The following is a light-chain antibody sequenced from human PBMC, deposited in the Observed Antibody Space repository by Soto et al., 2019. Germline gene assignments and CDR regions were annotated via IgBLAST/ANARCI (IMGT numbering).Light chain of an antibody. V-gene: IGLV2-14*01. J-gene: IGLJ3*02. Sequence: QSVLTQPASVSGSPGQSITISCTGTSSDVGGYNYVSWYQQHPGKAPKLMIYEVSNRPSGVSNRFSGSKSGNTASLTISGLQAEDEADYYCHSYTSSSTGVFGGGTKLTVL. CDR3: HSYTSSSTGV. CDR1: SSDVGGYNY. CDR2: EVS.